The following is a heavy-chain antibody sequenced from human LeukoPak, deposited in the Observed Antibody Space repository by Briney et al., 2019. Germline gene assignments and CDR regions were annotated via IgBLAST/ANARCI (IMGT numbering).Heavy chain of an antibody. D-gene: IGHD2-15*01. CDR3: VREGGYCSGGSCRNWFDP. CDR2: IYYSGST. Sequence: SETLSLTCTVSGGSISGSTYYWGWIRQSPGKGLEWIGTIYYSGSTYYNPSLKSRVTISVDTSKNQFSLKLNSVTAADTAVYYCVREGGYCSGGSCRNWFDPWGQGTLVTVSS. CDR1: GGSISGSTYY. V-gene: IGHV4-39*07. J-gene: IGHJ5*02.